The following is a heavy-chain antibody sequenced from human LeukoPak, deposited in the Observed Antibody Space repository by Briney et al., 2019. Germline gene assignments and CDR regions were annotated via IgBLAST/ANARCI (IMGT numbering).Heavy chain of an antibody. Sequence: GGSLRLSCAASGFTFSNYEMNWVRQAPGKGLEWVSYITSSGNTIYYANSVKGRFTISRDNAKNSLYLQMNSLRDEDTAVYYCARDFRSLYYFDYWGQGTLVTVSS. V-gene: IGHV3-48*03. D-gene: IGHD3-3*01. CDR3: ARDFRSLYYFDY. CDR1: GFTFSNYE. J-gene: IGHJ4*02. CDR2: ITSSGNTI.